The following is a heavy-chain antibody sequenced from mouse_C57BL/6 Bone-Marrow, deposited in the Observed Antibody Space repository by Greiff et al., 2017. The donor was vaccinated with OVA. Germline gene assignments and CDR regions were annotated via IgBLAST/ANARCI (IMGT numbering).Heavy chain of an antibody. V-gene: IGHV5-12*01. Sequence: EVKLVESGGGLVQPGGSLKLSCAASGFTFSDYYMYWVRQTPEKRLEWVAYISNGGGSTYYPDTVKGRFTISRDNAKNTLYLQMSRLKSEDTAMYYCARRNLDHFDYWGQGTTLTVSS. J-gene: IGHJ2*01. CDR2: ISNGGGST. CDR1: GFTFSDYY. D-gene: IGHD4-1*01. CDR3: ARRNLDHFDY.